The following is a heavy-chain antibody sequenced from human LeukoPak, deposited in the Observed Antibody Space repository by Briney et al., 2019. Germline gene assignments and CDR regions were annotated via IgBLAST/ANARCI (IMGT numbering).Heavy chain of an antibody. CDR1: GGSISSYY. Sequence: SETLSLTCTVSGGSISSYYWSWIRQPPGKGLGWIGYIYYSGSTNYNPSLKSRVTISVDASKNQFSLKLSSVTAADTAVYYCARGADSSSWYNPALFDYWGQGTLVTVSS. CDR2: IYYSGST. J-gene: IGHJ4*02. V-gene: IGHV4-59*01. D-gene: IGHD6-13*01. CDR3: ARGADSSSWYNPALFDY.